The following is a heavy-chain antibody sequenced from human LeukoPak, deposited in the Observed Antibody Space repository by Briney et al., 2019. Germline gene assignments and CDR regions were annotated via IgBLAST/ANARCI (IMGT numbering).Heavy chain of an antibody. CDR1: GFTFGDHA. CDR3: AKDWTPHNRVYDCLDA. Sequence: GGSLRLSCVGSGFTFGDHAMSGVRQAPSKGPDWVATIGSGADLFYAESVKGRFTISRDDPRDTVWLQMNSLRAEDTALYYCAKDWTPHNRVYDCLDAWGQGTQVTVSS. V-gene: IGHV3-23*01. J-gene: IGHJ5*02. D-gene: IGHD3-16*01. CDR2: IGSGADL.